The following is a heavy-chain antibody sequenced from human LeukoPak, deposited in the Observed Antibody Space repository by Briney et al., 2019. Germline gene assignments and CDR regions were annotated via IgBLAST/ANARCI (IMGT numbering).Heavy chain of an antibody. J-gene: IGHJ3*02. CDR1: GGSFSGYY. CDR2: INHSGST. V-gene: IGHV4-34*01. CDR3: ASPPLDASGI. Sequence: SETLSLTCAVYGGSFSGYYWSWIRQPPGKGLEWIGEINHSGSTNYNPSLKSRVTISVDTSKNQFSLKLSSVTAADTAVYYCASPPLDASGIWGQGTMVTVSS.